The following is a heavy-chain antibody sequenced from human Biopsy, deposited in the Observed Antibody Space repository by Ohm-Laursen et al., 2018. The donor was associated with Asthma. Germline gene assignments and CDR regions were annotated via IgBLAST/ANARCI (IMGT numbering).Heavy chain of an antibody. Sequence: SETLSLTCTVSGGSISSGAYYWSWVRQPPGKGLEWIGYIYYIGSTYYNPSLKSRVAISLDTSKNQFSLKLSSVTAADTAVYFCARRGGVRRYFDYWSQGTLVTVSS. CDR1: GGSISSGAYY. J-gene: IGHJ4*02. V-gene: IGHV4-30-4*01. CDR3: ARRGGVRRYFDY. D-gene: IGHD3-16*01. CDR2: IYYIGST.